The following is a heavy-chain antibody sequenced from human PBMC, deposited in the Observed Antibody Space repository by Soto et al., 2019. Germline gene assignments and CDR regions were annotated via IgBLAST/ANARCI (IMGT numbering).Heavy chain of an antibody. V-gene: IGHV3-21*01. J-gene: IGHJ4*02. CDR2: ISSSSSYI. Sequence: EVQLVESGGGLVKPGGSLRLSCAASGFTFSSYSMNWVRQAPGKGLEWVSSISSSSSYIYYADSVKGRFTISRDNAKNSLYLQMNSLRAEDTAVYYCARPGVVAASFDYWGQGTLVTVSS. CDR3: ARPGVVAASFDY. D-gene: IGHD2-15*01. CDR1: GFTFSSYS.